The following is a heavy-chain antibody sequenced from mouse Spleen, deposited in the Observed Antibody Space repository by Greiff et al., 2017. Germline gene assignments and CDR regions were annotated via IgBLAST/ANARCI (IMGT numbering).Heavy chain of an antibody. V-gene: IGHV1-15*01. CDR1: GYTFTDYE. CDR3: TRWDYRYDH. J-gene: IGHJ2*01. Sequence: VKLMESGAELVRPGASVTLSCKASGYTFTDYEMHWVKQTPVHGLEWIGAIDPETGGTAYNQKFKGKATLTADKSSSTAYMELRSLTSEDSAVYYCTRWDYRYDHWGQGTTLTVSS. D-gene: IGHD2-14*01. CDR2: IDPETGGT.